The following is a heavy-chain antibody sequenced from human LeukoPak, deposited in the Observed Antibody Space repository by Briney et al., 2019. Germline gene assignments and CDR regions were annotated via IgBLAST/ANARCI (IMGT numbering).Heavy chain of an antibody. D-gene: IGHD2-2*01. CDR3: ATPQGYCSSTSCPLGY. Sequence: ASVKVSCKASGYTFTSYYMHWVRQAPGQGLEWMGIINPSGGSTSYVQKFQGRVTMTRDMSASTVYMELSSLRSEDTAVYYCATPQGYCSSTSCPLGYWGQGTLVTVSS. CDR1: GYTFTSYY. V-gene: IGHV1-46*01. J-gene: IGHJ4*02. CDR2: INPSGGST.